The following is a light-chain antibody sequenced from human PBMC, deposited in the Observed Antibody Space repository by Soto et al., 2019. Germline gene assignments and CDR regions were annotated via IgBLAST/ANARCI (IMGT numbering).Light chain of an antibody. CDR1: SYDIGPYNY. CDR2: AVT. CDR3: SSYTSIIAVV. J-gene: IGLJ2*01. V-gene: IGLV2-14*03. Sequence: QSALTQPASVCGSPGQSITISCTGTSYDIGPYNYFSWYQPQPGKAPKLLIYAVTNRASGVSDRFPCSKSGRTAYLTISGLQAEDEADYYCSSYTSIIAVVFGVGTQVTVL.